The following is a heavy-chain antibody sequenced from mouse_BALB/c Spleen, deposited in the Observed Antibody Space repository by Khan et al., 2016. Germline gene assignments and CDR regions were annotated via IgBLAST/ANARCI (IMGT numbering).Heavy chain of an antibody. Sequence: VQLQQSGPGLVKPSQSLSLTCTVTGYSITSDYAWNWIRQFPGNKLEWMGYISYSGYSSYNPSLKSRISITRDTSKNQFFLQLNSVTPDDTATYYCAKGRRKAWFAYWGQGTLVTVSA. CDR1: GYSITSDYA. J-gene: IGHJ3*01. V-gene: IGHV3-2*02. CDR2: ISYSGYS. CDR3: AKGRRKAWFAY.